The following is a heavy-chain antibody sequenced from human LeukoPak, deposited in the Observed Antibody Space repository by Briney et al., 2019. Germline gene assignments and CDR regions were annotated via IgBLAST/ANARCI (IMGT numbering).Heavy chain of an antibody. CDR3: AKGGGQWLDQFDY. J-gene: IGHJ4*02. V-gene: IGHV3-23*01. CDR1: GFTFSTYA. Sequence: TGGSLRLSCVASGFTFSTYAMSWVRQAPGKGLEWVSGISGSAGSTYYADSVRGRFTISREKSRNTLSLQMNSLRAEDTAVYYCAKGGGQWLDQFDYWGQGTLVTVSS. CDR2: ISGSAGST. D-gene: IGHD6-19*01.